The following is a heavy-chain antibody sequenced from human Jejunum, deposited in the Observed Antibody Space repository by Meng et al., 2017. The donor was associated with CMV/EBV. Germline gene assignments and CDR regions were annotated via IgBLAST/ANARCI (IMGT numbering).Heavy chain of an antibody. D-gene: IGHD2-2*01. Sequence: QGTLRESGPGLGRPSETMSLTRSVSGGSVSKYYWGWIRQTPGGGLEWLGYIYNSGDIYYNPFLEGRVTISTDTSKNQFSLKLRYVTAADTAVYYCVRHGDCSSGSCYYHWLDPWGQGSLVTVSS. CDR1: GGSVSKYY. CDR2: IYNSGDI. J-gene: IGHJ5*01. V-gene: IGHV4-59*02. CDR3: VRHGDCSSGSCYYHWLDP.